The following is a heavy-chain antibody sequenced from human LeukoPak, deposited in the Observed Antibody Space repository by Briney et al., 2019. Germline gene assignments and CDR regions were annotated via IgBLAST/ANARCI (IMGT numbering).Heavy chain of an antibody. V-gene: IGHV4-39*07. CDR3: ARDLKIGCSGGSCYSGY. D-gene: IGHD2-15*01. Sequence: PSETLSLTCTVSGGSISSSSYYWGWIRQPPGKGLEWIGSIYYSGSTYYNPSLKSRVTISVDTSKNQFSLKLSSVTAADTAVYYCARDLKIGCSGGSCYSGYWGQGTLVTVSS. CDR1: GGSISSSSYY. J-gene: IGHJ4*02. CDR2: IYYSGST.